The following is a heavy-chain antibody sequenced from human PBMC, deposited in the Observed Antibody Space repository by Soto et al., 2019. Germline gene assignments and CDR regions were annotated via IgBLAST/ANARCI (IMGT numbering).Heavy chain of an antibody. J-gene: IGHJ4*02. Sequence: WETLSLTCTVSGGSVSSQCWSWIRQPAGKGLEWIGRIYNGGIPLIHPSLESRVALSLDTSKNQFSLTLSSVIAADTATYYCASQDYDKSVYYFDYWGRGTLVTVSS. D-gene: IGHD3-22*01. CDR1: GGSVSSQC. CDR2: IYNGGIP. V-gene: IGHV4-4*07. CDR3: ASQDYDKSVYYFDY.